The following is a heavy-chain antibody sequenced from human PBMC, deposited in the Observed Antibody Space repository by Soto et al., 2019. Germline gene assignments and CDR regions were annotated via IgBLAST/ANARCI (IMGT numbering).Heavy chain of an antibody. Sequence: EVHLVESGGGLVQPGGSLRLSCVASDFSFSTSWMHWVRQASGKGLVWVSRIDSDGRNTHYADSVRGRFIISRDNAKNTVYLQMNSLRAEDTAVYFCASRRHSDYGYWGQGILVAVSS. V-gene: IGHV3-74*01. CDR2: IDSDGRNT. CDR1: DFSFSTSW. J-gene: IGHJ4*02. CDR3: ASRRHSDYGY. D-gene: IGHD3-22*01.